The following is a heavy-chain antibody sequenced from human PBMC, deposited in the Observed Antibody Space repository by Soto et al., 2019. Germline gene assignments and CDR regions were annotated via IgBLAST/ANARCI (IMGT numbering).Heavy chain of an antibody. CDR3: ARDQDTTVVTRWYYGMDV. CDR2: IYYSGST. V-gene: IGHV4-30-4*01. Sequence: NPSETLSLTCTVSGGSISSGDYYWSWIRQPPGKGLEWIGYIYYSGSTYYNPSLKSRVTISVDTSKNQFSLKLSSVTAADTAVYYCARDQDTTVVTRWYYGMDVWGQGTTVTVSS. J-gene: IGHJ6*02. CDR1: GGSISSGDYY. D-gene: IGHD4-17*01.